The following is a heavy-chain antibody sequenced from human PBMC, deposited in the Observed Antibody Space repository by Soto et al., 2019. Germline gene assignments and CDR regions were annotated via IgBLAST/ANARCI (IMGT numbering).Heavy chain of an antibody. J-gene: IGHJ6*02. D-gene: IGHD3-10*01. Sequence: SVKVSCKASGGTFSSYAISWVRRAPGQGLEWMGGIIPIFGTANYAQKFQGRVTITADESTSTAYMELSSLRSEDTAVYYCARKQEYYYGSGSANYYYYYYGMDVWGQGTTVTVSS. CDR1: GGTFSSYA. CDR3: ARKQEYYYGSGSANYYYYYYGMDV. V-gene: IGHV1-69*13. CDR2: IIPIFGTA.